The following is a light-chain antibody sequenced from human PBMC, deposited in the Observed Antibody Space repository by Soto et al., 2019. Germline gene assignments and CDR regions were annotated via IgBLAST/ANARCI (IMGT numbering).Light chain of an antibody. CDR3: QQSYGTPRT. CDR2: AAS. CDR1: QSISSN. J-gene: IGKJ2*01. Sequence: DIQMTQSPSSLSASVGDRVTITCRASQSISSNLNWYQQKPGKAPKLLIYAASSLQSGAPSRFSGSGSGTDFTLTISSLQPEDFATYYCQQSYGTPRTVGQGTKLEIK. V-gene: IGKV1-39*01.